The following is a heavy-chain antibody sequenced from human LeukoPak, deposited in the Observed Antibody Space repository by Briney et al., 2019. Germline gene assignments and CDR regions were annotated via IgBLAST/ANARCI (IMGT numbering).Heavy chain of an antibody. CDR2: IIPTFGTA. CDR1: GGTFSSYA. CDR3: ARSGSSGYYGWYFDL. J-gene: IGHJ2*01. V-gene: IGHV1-69*13. D-gene: IGHD3-22*01. Sequence: SVKVSCKASGGTFSSYAISWVRQAPGQGLEWMGGIIPTFGTANYAQKFQGRVTITADESTSTAYMELSSLRSEDTAVYYCARSGSSGYYGWYFDLWGRGTLVTVSS.